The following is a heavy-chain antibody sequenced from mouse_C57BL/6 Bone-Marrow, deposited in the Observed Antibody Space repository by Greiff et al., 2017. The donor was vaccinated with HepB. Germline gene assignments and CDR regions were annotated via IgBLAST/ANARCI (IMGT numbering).Heavy chain of an antibody. D-gene: IGHD2-1*01. CDR1: GFTFSDYY. CDR2: ISNGGGST. CDR3: ARRTLYYGLQDAMDY. Sequence: DVQLVESGGGLVQPGGSLKLSCAASGFTFSDYYMYWVRQTPEKRLEWVAYISNGGGSTYYPDTVKGRFTISRDNAKNTLYLQMSRLKSEDTAMYYCARRTLYYGLQDAMDYWGQGTSVTVSS. J-gene: IGHJ4*01. V-gene: IGHV5-12*01.